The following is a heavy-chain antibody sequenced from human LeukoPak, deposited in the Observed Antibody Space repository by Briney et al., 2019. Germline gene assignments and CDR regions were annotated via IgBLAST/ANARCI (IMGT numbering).Heavy chain of an antibody. Sequence: SETLSLTCAVYGGSFSGYYWSWIRQPPGKGLEWIGEINHSGSTNYNPSLKSRVTISVDTSKNQFSLKLSSVTAADTAVYYCAKDWSYRGWAYYFDHWGQGTLVTVSS. CDR2: INHSGST. J-gene: IGHJ4*02. CDR1: GGSFSGYY. D-gene: IGHD1-1*01. CDR3: AKDWSYRGWAYYFDH. V-gene: IGHV4-34*01.